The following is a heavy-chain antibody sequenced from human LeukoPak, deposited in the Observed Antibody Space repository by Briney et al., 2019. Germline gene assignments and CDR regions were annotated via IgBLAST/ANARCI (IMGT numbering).Heavy chain of an antibody. CDR3: ARGPDCSSTSCYAGDAFDI. V-gene: IGHV1-3*01. J-gene: IGHJ3*02. CDR1: GYTFTSYA. D-gene: IGHD2-2*01. CDR2: INAGNGNT. Sequence: VASVKVSCTASGYTFTSYAMHWVRQAPGQRLEWMGWINAGNGNTKYSQKFQGRVTITRDTSASTAYMELSSLRSEDTAVYYCARGPDCSSTSCYAGDAFDIWGQGTMVTVSS.